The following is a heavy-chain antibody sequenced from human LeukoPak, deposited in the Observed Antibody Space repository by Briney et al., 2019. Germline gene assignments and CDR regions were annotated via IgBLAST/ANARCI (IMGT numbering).Heavy chain of an antibody. V-gene: IGHV1-2*02. CDR1: GYTFTGYY. CDR3: ARADTLYTFGGVRPDY. Sequence: ASVKVSCKASGYTFTGYYMHWVRQAPGQGLEWMGWINPNSGGTNYAQKFQGRVTMTRDTSISTAYMELSRLRSDDTAVYYCARADTLYTFGGVRPDYWGQGTLVTVSS. J-gene: IGHJ4*02. D-gene: IGHD3-16*01. CDR2: INPNSGGT.